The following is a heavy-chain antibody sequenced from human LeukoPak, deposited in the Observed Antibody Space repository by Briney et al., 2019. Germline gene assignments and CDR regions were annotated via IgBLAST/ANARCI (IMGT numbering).Heavy chain of an antibody. CDR3: TRGGATSSWYWFF. D-gene: IGHD6-13*01. Sequence: GGSLILSFAASGFPFSSHWMTWVRQAPGKGPEWVASINKDGSEQYYVDSVKGRFTISRDNAKNSLSLQVSSLRAEDTAVYYCTRGGATSSWYWFFWGQGTLVTVSS. J-gene: IGHJ4*02. CDR2: INKDGSEQ. CDR1: GFPFSSHW. V-gene: IGHV3-7*01.